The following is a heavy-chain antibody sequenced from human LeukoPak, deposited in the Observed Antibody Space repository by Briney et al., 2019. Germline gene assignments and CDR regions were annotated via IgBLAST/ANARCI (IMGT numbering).Heavy chain of an antibody. J-gene: IGHJ4*02. CDR2: ISGSGGST. Sequence: GALRLSFAAPGFTLKSYCLSWGRQAPGKGLEWVSAISGSGGSTYYADSVKGRFTISRDNSKNTLYLQMNSLRAEDTAVYYCAKTLQLWATGDYWGQGTLVTVSS. V-gene: IGHV3-23*01. D-gene: IGHD5-18*01. CDR3: AKTLQLWATGDY. CDR1: GFTLKSYC.